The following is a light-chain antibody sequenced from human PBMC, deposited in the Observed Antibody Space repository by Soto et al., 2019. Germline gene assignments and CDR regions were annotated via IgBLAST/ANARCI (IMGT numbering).Light chain of an antibody. CDR1: SSDVARYNY. Sequence: QSVLTQPASVSAPPGQSITISCTGTSSDVARYNYVSWYQQHPGKAPKLMIYDVSNRPSGVSNRFSGSKSGNTASLTISGLQAEDEADYYCGSYTSGNTLEAFGTGTKVTVL. CDR3: GSYTSGNTLEA. V-gene: IGLV2-14*03. CDR2: DVS. J-gene: IGLJ1*01.